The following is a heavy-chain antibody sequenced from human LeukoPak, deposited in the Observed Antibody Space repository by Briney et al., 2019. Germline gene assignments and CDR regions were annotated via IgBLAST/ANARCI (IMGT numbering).Heavy chain of an antibody. D-gene: IGHD4-23*01. V-gene: IGHV3-43D*03. Sequence: GGSLRLSCAASGFTFSSYEMNWVRQAPGKGLEWVSGINWDGGSTYYADSVKGRFTISRDNSKNSLYLQMNSLRAEDTALYYCARDTQRRRWLPLDYWGQGTLVTVSS. CDR2: INWDGGST. J-gene: IGHJ4*02. CDR1: GFTFSSYE. CDR3: ARDTQRRRWLPLDY.